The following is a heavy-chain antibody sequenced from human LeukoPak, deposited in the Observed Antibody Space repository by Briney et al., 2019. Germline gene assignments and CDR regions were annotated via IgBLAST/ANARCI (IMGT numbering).Heavy chain of an antibody. CDR1: GYSFTSYW. D-gene: IGHD2-2*01. J-gene: IGHJ5*02. CDR2: IYTGDSDT. Sequence: GESLKISCKGSGYSFTSYWIAWVRQMPGKGLEWMGVIYTGDSDTRYSPSFQGQVTISADKSISTAYLQWSSLKASDTAMYYCARRYCSSTSCYSPWFDPWGQGTLVTVSS. CDR3: ARRYCSSTSCYSPWFDP. V-gene: IGHV5-51*01.